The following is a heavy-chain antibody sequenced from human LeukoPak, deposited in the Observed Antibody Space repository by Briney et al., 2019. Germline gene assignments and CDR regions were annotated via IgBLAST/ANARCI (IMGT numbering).Heavy chain of an antibody. Sequence: PSETLSLTCAVYGGSFSGYYWSWIRQPPGKGLEWIGEINHSGSTNYNPSLKSRVTISVDTSKNQFSLKLSSVTAADTAVYYCARLTYYYGSGSYDYWGQGTLVTVSS. J-gene: IGHJ4*02. V-gene: IGHV4-34*01. D-gene: IGHD3-10*01. CDR1: GGSFSGYY. CDR2: INHSGST. CDR3: ARLTYYYGSGSYDY.